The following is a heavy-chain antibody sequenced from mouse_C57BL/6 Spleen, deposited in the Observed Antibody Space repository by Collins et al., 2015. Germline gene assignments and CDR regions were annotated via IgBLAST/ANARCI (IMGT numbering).Heavy chain of an antibody. V-gene: IGHV6-3*01. CDR3: TGLTVVVTEGYWYFDV. D-gene: IGHD1-1*01. Sequence: EVKLEESGGGLVQPGGSMKLSCVASGFTFSNYWMNWVRQSPEKGLEWVAQIRLKSDNYATQYAESVKGRFTSSRDDSKSSVYLQMNNLRAEDTGIYYCTGLTVVVTEGYWYFDVWGTGTTVTVSS. CDR2: IRLKSDNYAT. CDR1: GFTFSNYW. J-gene: IGHJ1*03.